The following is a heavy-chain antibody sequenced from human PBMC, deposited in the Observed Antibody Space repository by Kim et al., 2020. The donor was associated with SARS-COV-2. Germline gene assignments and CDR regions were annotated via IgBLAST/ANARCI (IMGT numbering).Heavy chain of an antibody. V-gene: IGHV1-18*01. CDR1: GYGFTNYG. CDR2: ISVYNGDT. Sequence: ASVKVSCKASGYGFTNYGITWVRQAPGQGLEWMGWISVYNGDTYYAQKFQGRLTLTTDTSTNTAYMELGSLRSDDTGVYYCAREQVGFNYYGSNTWDYWGQGTLVTVSS. J-gene: IGHJ4*02. D-gene: IGHD3-10*01. CDR3: AREQVGFNYYGSNTWDY.